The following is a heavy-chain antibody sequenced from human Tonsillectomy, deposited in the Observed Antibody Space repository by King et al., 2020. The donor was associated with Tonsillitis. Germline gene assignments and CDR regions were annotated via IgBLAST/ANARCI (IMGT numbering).Heavy chain of an antibody. Sequence: VQLVESGGGLVQPGGSLRLSCAASGFTFSSYSMNWVRQAPGKGLEWVSYISSSSSTIYYAGSVKGRFTISRDNAKNSLYLQMNSLRAEDTAVYYCARPLKDYDFWSGYYRDPFGYWGQGTLVTVSS. CDR1: GFTFSSYS. CDR2: ISSSSSTI. D-gene: IGHD3-3*01. V-gene: IGHV3-48*01. J-gene: IGHJ4*02. CDR3: ARPLKDYDFWSGYYRDPFGY.